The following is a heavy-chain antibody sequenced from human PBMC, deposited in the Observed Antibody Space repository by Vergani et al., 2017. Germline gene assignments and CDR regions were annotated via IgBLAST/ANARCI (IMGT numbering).Heavy chain of an antibody. CDR2: INPNSGGT. CDR3: ARGDYYDSSGYSGFDY. V-gene: IGHV1-2*02. Sequence: QVQLVQSGAEVKKPGASVKVSCKASGYTFTGYYMHWVRQAPGQGLEWMGWINPNSGGTNYAQKFQGRVTMTRDTSISTVYMELSRLRSDDTAVYYCARGDYYDSSGYSGFDYWGQGTLVTVSS. J-gene: IGHJ4*02. CDR1: GYTFTGYY. D-gene: IGHD3-22*01.